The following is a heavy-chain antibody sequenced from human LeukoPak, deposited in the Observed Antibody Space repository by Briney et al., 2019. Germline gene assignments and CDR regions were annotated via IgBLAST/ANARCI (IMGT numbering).Heavy chain of an antibody. CDR3: AKGGRSSGHNDC. CDR1: GFTFSSFG. CDR2: ISDDGSNK. V-gene: IGHV3-30*18. Sequence: GRSLRLSCAASGFTFSSFGMNWVRQAPGKGLEWVAVISDDGSNKYYADSVKGRFTISRDNSKSTLYLQMNSLRAEDTAVYYYAKGGRSSGHNDCWGQGSLVTVSS. J-gene: IGHJ4*02. D-gene: IGHD6-13*01.